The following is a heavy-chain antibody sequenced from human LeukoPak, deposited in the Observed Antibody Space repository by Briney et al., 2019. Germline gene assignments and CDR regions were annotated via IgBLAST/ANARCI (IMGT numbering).Heavy chain of an antibody. Sequence: SETLSLTCTVSGGSISSYYWSWIWQPPGKGLEWIGYIYHSGSTNYNPSLKSRVTISVDTSKNQFSLKLSSVTAADTAVYYCARVSRGAAAGASHWGQGTLVTVSS. CDR3: ARVSRGAAAGASH. CDR2: IYHSGST. D-gene: IGHD6-13*01. J-gene: IGHJ4*02. CDR1: GGSISSYY. V-gene: IGHV4-59*01.